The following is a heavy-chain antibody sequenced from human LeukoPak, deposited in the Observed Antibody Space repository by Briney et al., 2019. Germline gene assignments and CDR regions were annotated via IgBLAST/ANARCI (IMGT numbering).Heavy chain of an antibody. D-gene: IGHD6-13*01. Sequence: GSSVKVSCKASGGTFSSYAISWVRQAPGQGLEWMGIINPSGGSTSYAQKFQGRVTMTRDTSTSTVYMELSSLRSEDTAVYYCARTGYSRVLDPWGQGTLVTVSS. CDR2: INPSGGST. V-gene: IGHV1-46*01. CDR1: GGTFSSYA. J-gene: IGHJ5*02. CDR3: ARTGYSRVLDP.